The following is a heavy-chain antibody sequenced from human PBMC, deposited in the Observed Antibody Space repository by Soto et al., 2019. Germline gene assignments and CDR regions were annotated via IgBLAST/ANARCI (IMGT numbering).Heavy chain of an antibody. D-gene: IGHD6-13*01. Sequence: QVQLVESGGGVVQPGRSLRLSCAATGFSFSTHAMYWVRQAPGKGLEWVAVISFDGGIKYYADAVKGRFTISRDNSKNPGFLQTNSLRPEDTAVYFCVIDHGWKTGPGTGDFDYWGQGALVTVSS. CDR2: ISFDGGIK. CDR1: GFSFSTHA. V-gene: IGHV3-30*03. J-gene: IGHJ4*02. CDR3: VIDHGWKTGPGTGDFDY.